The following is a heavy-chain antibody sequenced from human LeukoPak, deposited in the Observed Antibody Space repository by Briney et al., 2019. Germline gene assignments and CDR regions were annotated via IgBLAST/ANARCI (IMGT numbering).Heavy chain of an antibody. CDR3: ARRLQLWLRGYYYYYMDV. D-gene: IGHD5-18*01. CDR1: GVSFSGYY. J-gene: IGHJ6*03. Sequence: SETLSLTCAVYGVSFSGYYWSWIRQPPGKGLEWIGEINHSGSTNYNPSLKSRVTISVDTSKNQFSLKLSSVTAADTAVYYCARRLQLWLRGYYYYYMDVWGKGTTVTISS. CDR2: INHSGST. V-gene: IGHV4-34*01.